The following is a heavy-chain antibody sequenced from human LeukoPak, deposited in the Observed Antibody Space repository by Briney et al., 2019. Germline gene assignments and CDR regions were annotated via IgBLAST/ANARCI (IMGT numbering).Heavy chain of an antibody. V-gene: IGHV1-24*01. CDR2: FDPEDGET. Sequence: ASVKVSCKVSGYTLTELSMHWVRQAPGKGLEWMGGFDPEDGETIYAQKFQGRVTITADESTSTAYMELSSLRSEDTAVYYCARAVVGANDAFDIWGQGTMVTVSS. D-gene: IGHD1-26*01. CDR3: ARAVVGANDAFDI. CDR1: GYTLTELS. J-gene: IGHJ3*02.